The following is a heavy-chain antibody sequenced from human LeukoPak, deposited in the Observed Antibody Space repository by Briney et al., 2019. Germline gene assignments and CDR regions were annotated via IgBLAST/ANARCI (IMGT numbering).Heavy chain of an antibody. Sequence: GSLRLSCAASGFTFSSYEMSWVRQAPGKGLEWVSATSGSGGSTYYADSVKGRFTISRDNSKNTLYLQMNSLRAEDTAVYYCAKMVRIAVAGNGPIDYWGQGTLVTVSS. V-gene: IGHV3-23*01. CDR3: AKMVRIAVAGNGPIDY. CDR1: GFTFSSYE. CDR2: TSGSGGST. J-gene: IGHJ4*02. D-gene: IGHD6-19*01.